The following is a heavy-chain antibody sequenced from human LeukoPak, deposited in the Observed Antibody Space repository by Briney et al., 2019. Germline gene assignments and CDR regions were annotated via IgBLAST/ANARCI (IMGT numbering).Heavy chain of an antibody. D-gene: IGHD3-10*01. CDR1: GYTITSYD. CDR2: MNPNSGNT. J-gene: IGHJ6*03. Sequence: ASVKVSCKASGYTITSYDINWVRQTTGQGLEWMGWMNPNSGNTGYAQKFQGRVTMTRNTSISTAYMELSSLRSEDTAVYYCARRRVTMVRGGRGPYYMDVWGKGTTVTISS. V-gene: IGHV1-8*01. CDR3: ARRRVTMVRGGRGPYYMDV.